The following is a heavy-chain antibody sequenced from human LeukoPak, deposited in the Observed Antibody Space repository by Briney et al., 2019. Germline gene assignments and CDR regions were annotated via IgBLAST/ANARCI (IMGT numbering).Heavy chain of an antibody. CDR1: GGSISSYY. J-gene: IGHJ6*03. Sequence: SETLSLTCTVSGGSISSYYLSWIRQPPGKGLEWIGYIYYSGSTNYNPSLKSRVTISVDTSKNQFSLKLSSVTAADTAVYYCARGVVPGGTHYYYYIYASGKGTTVTVSS. CDR2: IYYSGST. D-gene: IGHD2-2*01. CDR3: ARGVVPGGTHYYYYIYA. V-gene: IGHV4-59*01.